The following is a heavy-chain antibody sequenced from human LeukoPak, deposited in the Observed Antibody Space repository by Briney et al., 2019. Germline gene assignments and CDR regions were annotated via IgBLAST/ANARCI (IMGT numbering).Heavy chain of an antibody. V-gene: IGHV4-59*01. Sequence: SETLSLTCTVSGGSISNYYWSSFRQPPGKGLEWIGYIYYSGSTKYNPSLKSRVTISVDTSKNQFSLKLSSVTAADTAVYYCAREGPSSSGSYLNCFDPWGQGTLVTVSS. CDR1: GGSISNYY. CDR3: AREGPSSSGSYLNCFDP. J-gene: IGHJ5*02. D-gene: IGHD1-26*01. CDR2: IYYSGST.